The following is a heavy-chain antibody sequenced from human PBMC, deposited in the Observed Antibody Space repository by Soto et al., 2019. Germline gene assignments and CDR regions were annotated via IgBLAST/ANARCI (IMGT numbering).Heavy chain of an antibody. J-gene: IGHJ4*02. V-gene: IGHV4-59*08. CDR1: GGSISSYY. Sequence: QVQLQESGPGLVKPSETLSLTCTVSGGSISSYYWSWIRQPPGKGLEWIGYIYYSGSTNYNPSLMSRVTISIDTSKNKCSLKVRSVTAADTAVYYCAGYNRSGRYSLDYWGQGTLVTVSS. CDR2: IYYSGST. D-gene: IGHD3-10*01. CDR3: AGYNRSGRYSLDY.